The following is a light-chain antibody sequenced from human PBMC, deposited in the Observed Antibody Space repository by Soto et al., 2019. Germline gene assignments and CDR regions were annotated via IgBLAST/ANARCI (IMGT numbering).Light chain of an antibody. J-gene: IGLJ1*01. CDR1: SSDVGAYNY. CDR2: EVS. CDR3: ISYTDRQSYL. Sequence: QSVLTQPASVSGSPGQSITISCTGTSSDVGAYNYVSWYQQHPGKAPKLMIYEVSNRPSGVSHRFSGSKSDNTASLTISGLQTDDEADYYCISYTDRQSYLFGTGTKVTVL. V-gene: IGLV2-14*01.